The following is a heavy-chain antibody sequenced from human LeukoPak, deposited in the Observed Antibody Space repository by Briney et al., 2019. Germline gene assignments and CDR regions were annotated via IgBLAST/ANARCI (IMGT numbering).Heavy chain of an antibody. CDR3: ARVREGKNSAYHPSNY. Sequence: ASVKVSCKASGYTFTGYYMHWVRQAPGQGLEWMGWINPNSGGTNYAQKFQGRVTMTRDTSISTAYMELSRLRSDDTAVYYCARVREGKNSAYHPSNYWGPGTLVTVSS. CDR1: GYTFTGYY. V-gene: IGHV1-2*02. J-gene: IGHJ4*02. CDR2: INPNSGGT. D-gene: IGHD3-22*01.